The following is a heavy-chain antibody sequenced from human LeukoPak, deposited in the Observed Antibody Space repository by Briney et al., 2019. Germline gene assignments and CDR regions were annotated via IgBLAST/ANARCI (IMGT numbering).Heavy chain of an antibody. J-gene: IGHJ5*02. CDR3: ARGRGMVRGVTLGNWFDP. Sequence: ASVKVSCKASGYTFTSYDINWVRQATGQGLEWMGWMNPNSGNTGYAQKFQGRVTMTRNTSISTAYMELSSLRSEDTAVYYCARGRGMVRGVTLGNWFDPWGQGTLVTVSS. D-gene: IGHD3-10*01. CDR2: MNPNSGNT. CDR1: GYTFTSYD. V-gene: IGHV1-8*01.